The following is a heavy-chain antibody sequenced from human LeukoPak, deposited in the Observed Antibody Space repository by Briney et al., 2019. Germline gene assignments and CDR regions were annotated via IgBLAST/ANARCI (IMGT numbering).Heavy chain of an antibody. Sequence: PGGSLRLSCAASGFTFSSYSMNWVRQAPGKGLEWVSSISSSSSYIYYADSVKGRFTISRDNAKNSLYLQMNSLRAEDTAVYYCARGPNLAKGRVYNWFDPWGQGTLVTVSS. CDR3: ARGPNLAKGRVYNWFDP. V-gene: IGHV3-21*01. CDR1: GFTFSSYS. D-gene: IGHD1-1*01. CDR2: ISSSSSYI. J-gene: IGHJ5*02.